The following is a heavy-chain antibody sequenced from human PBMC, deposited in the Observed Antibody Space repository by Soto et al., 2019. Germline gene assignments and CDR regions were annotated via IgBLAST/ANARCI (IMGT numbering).Heavy chain of an antibody. J-gene: IGHJ4*02. Sequence: QVQLVESGGGVVQPGRSLRLSCAASGFTFSSYGMHWVRQAPGKGLEWVAFISHDGSNKYYADSVKGRFTISRDNSKNTQYLQMISRRAEDTAVYYCANGGGDDEGDFDDWGQGTLVTVSS. CDR3: ANGGGDDEGDFDD. CDR1: GFTFSSYG. CDR2: ISHDGSNK. V-gene: IGHV3-30*18. D-gene: IGHD4-17*01.